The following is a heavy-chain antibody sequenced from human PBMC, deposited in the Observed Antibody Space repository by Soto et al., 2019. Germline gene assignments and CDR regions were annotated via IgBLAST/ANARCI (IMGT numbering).Heavy chain of an antibody. CDR1: GFSLSTSGVG. CDR2: IYWNDDK. V-gene: IGHV2-5*01. D-gene: IGHD3-22*01. J-gene: IGHJ4*02. Sequence: ESGPTLVNPTQTLTLTCTFSGFSLSTSGVGVGWIRQPPGKALEWLALIYWNDDKRYSPSLKSRLTITKDTSKNQVVLTMTNMDPVDTATYYCAHAETHYYDSSGYYYGYWGQGTLVTVSS. CDR3: AHAETHYYDSSGYYYGY.